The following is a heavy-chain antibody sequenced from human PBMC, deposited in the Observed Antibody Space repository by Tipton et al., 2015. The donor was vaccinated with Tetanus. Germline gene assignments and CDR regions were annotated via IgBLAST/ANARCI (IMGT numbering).Heavy chain of an antibody. CDR3: ARDRGDYIYYGMDV. J-gene: IGHJ6*02. V-gene: IGHV1-2*02. CDR2: IDPNSGGT. CDR1: GYTFTGYY. D-gene: IGHD3-22*01. Sequence: QLVQSGAEMKKPGASVKVSCKASGYTFTGYYIYWVRQAPGQGLEWMGWIDPNSGGTVYAQKFQGRVTMTRDTSISTAYMELRSLRFDDTAVYYCARDRGDYIYYGMDVWGQGTTVTVSS.